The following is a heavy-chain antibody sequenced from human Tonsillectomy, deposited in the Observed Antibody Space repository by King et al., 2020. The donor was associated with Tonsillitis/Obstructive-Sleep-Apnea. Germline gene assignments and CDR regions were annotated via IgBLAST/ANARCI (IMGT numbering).Heavy chain of an antibody. V-gene: IGHV4-59*01. CDR3: ARGAYGSGTYYPH. CDR1: GGSISSYY. J-gene: IGHJ4*02. D-gene: IGHD3-10*01. Sequence: QLQESGPGLVKPSETLSLTCTVSGGSISSYYWSWIRQPPGKGLEWIGYIYYSGSTNYNPSLQNRVPISVDTSRNQFSLKLSSVTAADTAVYYCARGAYGSGTYYPHWGQGTLVTVSP. CDR2: IYYSGST.